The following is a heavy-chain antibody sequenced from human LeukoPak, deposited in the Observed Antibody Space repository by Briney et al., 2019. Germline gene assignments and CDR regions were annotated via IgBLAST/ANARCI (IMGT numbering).Heavy chain of an antibody. CDR2: TSSDLNVK. Sequence: GSLILSCAASGFTFRNYVIHWVRQAPGKGLEWVAVTSSDLNVKLYADSVKGRFTISRGNSRSTLYLQMNSLRPEDTAIYYCAREGYYGSGSPPSLYFDYWGQGTLVTVSS. CDR1: GFTFRNYV. V-gene: IGHV3-30-3*01. CDR3: AREGYYGSGSPPSLYFDY. D-gene: IGHD3-10*01. J-gene: IGHJ4*02.